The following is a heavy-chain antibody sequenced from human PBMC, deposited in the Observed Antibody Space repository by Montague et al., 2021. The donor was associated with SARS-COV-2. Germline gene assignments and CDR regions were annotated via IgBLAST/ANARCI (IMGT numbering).Heavy chain of an antibody. CDR2: XYGGDEK. CDR3: AHRFAGFFDY. J-gene: IGHJ4*02. Sequence: PALVKPTQTLTLTRTFSGFSLNTPEVAVGWIRQPPGKALEWLALXYGGDEKRYGPSLQSRLTITRDTPKSQVVLTMTNMDPVDTATYFCAHRFAGFFDYWGQGILVTVSS. CDR1: GFSLNTPEVA. V-gene: IGHV2-5*05.